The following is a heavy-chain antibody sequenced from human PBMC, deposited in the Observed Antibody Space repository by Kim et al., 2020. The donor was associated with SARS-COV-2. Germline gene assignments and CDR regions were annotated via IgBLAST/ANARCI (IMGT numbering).Heavy chain of an antibody. V-gene: IGHV1-18*01. Sequence: ASVKVSCKASGYTFTSYGISWVRQAPGQGLEWMGWISAYNGNTNYAQKLQGRVTMTTDTSTSTAYMELRSLRSDDTAVYYCARGQQLVRGTYYYYYGMDVWGQGTTVTVSS. J-gene: IGHJ6*02. D-gene: IGHD6-13*01. CDR2: ISAYNGNT. CDR1: GYTFTSYG. CDR3: ARGQQLVRGTYYYYYGMDV.